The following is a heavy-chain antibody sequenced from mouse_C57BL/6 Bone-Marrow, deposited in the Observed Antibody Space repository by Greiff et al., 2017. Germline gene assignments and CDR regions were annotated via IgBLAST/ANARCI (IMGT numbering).Heavy chain of an antibody. V-gene: IGHV1-80*01. CDR3: ARDDGYYDAMDY. CDR2: IYPGAGDT. D-gene: IGHD2-3*01. J-gene: IGHJ4*01. Sequence: VQLQQSGAELVKPGASVKISCKASGYAFSSYWMNWVKQRPGKGLEWIGQIYPGAGDTNYNGKFKGKATLTADKSSSTAYMQLSSLTSEDSAVYFCARDDGYYDAMDYWGQGTSVTVSS. CDR1: GYAFSSYW.